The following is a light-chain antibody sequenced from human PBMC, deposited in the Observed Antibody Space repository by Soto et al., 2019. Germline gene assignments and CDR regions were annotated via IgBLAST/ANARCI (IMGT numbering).Light chain of an antibody. Sequence: PGDRASFSCGASQSITSSFLAWYQQKPGQAPRLLIYGASSRATGIPDRFSGTGSETDFTLTINRLEPEDFAVYYCQQYENSPITFGQGTRLEIK. CDR2: GAS. CDR3: QQYENSPIT. J-gene: IGKJ5*01. V-gene: IGKV3-20*01. CDR1: QSITSSF.